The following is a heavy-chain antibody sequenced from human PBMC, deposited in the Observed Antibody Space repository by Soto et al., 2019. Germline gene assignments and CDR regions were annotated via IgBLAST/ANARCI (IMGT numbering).Heavy chain of an antibody. J-gene: IGHJ4*02. D-gene: IGHD5-12*01. CDR3: ARDREYSGYYPGSNYFDY. Sequence: QVQLVQSGAEVKKPGASVKVSCKASGYTFTSYGISWVRQAPGQGLEWMGWISAYNGNTNYAQKLQGRVTTTTDPATRTAYMELRSLRPDDTAVYYCARDREYSGYYPGSNYFDYWGQGTLVTVSS. CDR2: ISAYNGNT. V-gene: IGHV1-18*01. CDR1: GYTFTSYG.